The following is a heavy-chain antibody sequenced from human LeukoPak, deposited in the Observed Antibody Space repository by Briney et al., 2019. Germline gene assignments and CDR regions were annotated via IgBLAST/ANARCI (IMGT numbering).Heavy chain of an antibody. Sequence: ASVKVSCKASGYTFTSYDINWVRQAPGQGLEWMGWMNPNSGNTGYAQKFQGRVTMTRNTSISTAYMGLSSLRSEDTAVYYCARVSGVVRVYYYYYGMDVWGQGTTVTVSS. CDR2: MNPNSGNT. D-gene: IGHD3-16*01. CDR1: GYTFTSYD. CDR3: ARVSGVVRVYYYYYGMDV. J-gene: IGHJ6*02. V-gene: IGHV1-8*01.